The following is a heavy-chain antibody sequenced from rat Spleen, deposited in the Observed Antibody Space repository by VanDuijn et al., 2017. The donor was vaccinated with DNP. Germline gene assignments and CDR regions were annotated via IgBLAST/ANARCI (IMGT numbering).Heavy chain of an antibody. Sequence: EVQLVESGGGLVQPGNSLKLSCTASGFTFSDYAMAWVRQSPKKGLEWVASISNDGSSTYYRDSVKGRFTISRDNAKSTLYLQMDSLRSDDTATYYCTTVYYGPFAYWGQGVMVTVSS. CDR2: ISNDGSST. J-gene: IGHJ2*01. CDR1: GFTFSDYA. V-gene: IGHV5-7*01. D-gene: IGHD1-6*01. CDR3: TTVYYGPFAY.